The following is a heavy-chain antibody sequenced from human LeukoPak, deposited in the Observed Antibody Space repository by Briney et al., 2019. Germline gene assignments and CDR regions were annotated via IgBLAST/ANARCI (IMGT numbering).Heavy chain of an antibody. Sequence: GGSLRLSCAASGFTFSNYAMNWVRQAPGKGLEWVSSISGSGGSTYYADSVKGQFTISRDNSKNTLYLQMSTLRAEDTAVYYCVKDLSGRYTFDYWGQGTLVTVSS. V-gene: IGHV3-23*01. CDR1: GFTFSNYA. D-gene: IGHD1-26*01. CDR2: ISGSGGST. J-gene: IGHJ4*02. CDR3: VKDLSGRYTFDY.